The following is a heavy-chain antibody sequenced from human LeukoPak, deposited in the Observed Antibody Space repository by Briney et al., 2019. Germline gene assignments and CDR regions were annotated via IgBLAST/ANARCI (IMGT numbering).Heavy chain of an antibody. CDR3: ARDNFDY. Sequence: GGTLRLFCAASGFTFSSHNMNWVRQAPGKGLEWVSSISSSSSYIYYADSVKGRFTISRDDAKNSLYLQMNSLRAEDTAGYYCARDNFDYWGQGTLVTVSS. J-gene: IGHJ4*02. CDR1: GFTFSSHN. CDR2: ISSSSSYI. V-gene: IGHV3-21*01.